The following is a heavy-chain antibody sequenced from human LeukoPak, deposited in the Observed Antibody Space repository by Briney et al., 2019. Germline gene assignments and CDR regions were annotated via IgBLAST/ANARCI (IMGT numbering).Heavy chain of an antibody. V-gene: IGHV4-34*01. CDR3: ARDRGGDFWSGYQIDY. Sequence: PSETLSLTCAVYGGSFSGYYWSWIRQPPGKGLEWIGEINHSGSTNYNPSLKSRVTISVDTSKNQFSLKLSSVTAADTAVYYCARDRGGDFWSGYQIDYWGQGTLVTVSS. J-gene: IGHJ4*02. CDR2: INHSGST. CDR1: GGSFSGYY. D-gene: IGHD3-3*01.